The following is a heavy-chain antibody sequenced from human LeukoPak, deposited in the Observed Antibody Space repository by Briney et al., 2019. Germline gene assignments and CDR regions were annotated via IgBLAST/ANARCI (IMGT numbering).Heavy chain of an antibody. V-gene: IGHV4-30-4*01. CDR3: ARQIPETLDIVVVPVWFDP. CDR2: IYYSGST. D-gene: IGHD2-2*01. Sequence: SETLSLTCTVSGGSISSGDYYWSWIRQPPGKGLEWIGYIYYSGSTYYNPSLKSRVTISVGTSKNQFSLKLSSVTAADTAVYYCARQIPETLDIVVVPVWFDPWGQGTLVTVSS. J-gene: IGHJ5*02. CDR1: GGSISSGDYY.